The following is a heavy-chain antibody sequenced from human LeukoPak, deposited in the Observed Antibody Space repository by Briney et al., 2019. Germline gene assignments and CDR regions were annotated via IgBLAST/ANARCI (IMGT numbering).Heavy chain of an antibody. CDR3: ARGFLWF. CDR1: GFSFSRYW. V-gene: IGHV3-7*04. J-gene: IGHJ4*02. CDR2: IKEDGSQK. Sequence: GGSLRLSCGVSGFSFSRYWMTWIRQAPGRGLEWVANIKEDGSQKYYVDSVKGRFTISRDNAKNLLYLEMNNLRVEDTAVYYCARGFLWFWGQGTLVTVSS. D-gene: IGHD3-10*01.